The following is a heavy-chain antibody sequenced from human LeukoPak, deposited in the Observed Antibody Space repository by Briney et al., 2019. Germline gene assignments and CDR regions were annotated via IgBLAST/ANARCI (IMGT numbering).Heavy chain of an antibody. V-gene: IGHV3-30*04. D-gene: IGHD2-2*01. Sequence: PGRSLRLSCAASGFTLSSYAMHWVRQAPGKGLEWVAVISYDGSNKYHADSVKGRFTISRDNSKNTLYLQMNSLRAEDTAVYYCARDRTVVEPSSIQSLYYYYGMDGWGQGTTVTVSS. CDR3: ARDRTVVEPSSIQSLYYYYGMDG. CDR2: ISYDGSNK. CDR1: GFTLSSYA. J-gene: IGHJ6*02.